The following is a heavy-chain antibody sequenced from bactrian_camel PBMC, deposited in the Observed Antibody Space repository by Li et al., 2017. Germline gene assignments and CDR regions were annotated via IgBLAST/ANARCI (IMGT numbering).Heavy chain of an antibody. Sequence: VQLVESGGDWVQPGGSLRLSCVASGFSADLYDMNWVRQVPGKGFEWVSSHKTLRGDTYYADSVKGRFTVSRDTAANTLYLQLNSLKTEDTAMYYCAKDSRGANRGLGTQVTVS. CDR3: AKDSRGAN. CDR1: GFSADLYD. J-gene: IGHJ4*01. V-gene: IGHV3S1*01. CDR2: HKTLRGDT.